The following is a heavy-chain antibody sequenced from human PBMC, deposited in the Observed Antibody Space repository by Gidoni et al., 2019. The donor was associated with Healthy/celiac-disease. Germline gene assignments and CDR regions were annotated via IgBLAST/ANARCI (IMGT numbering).Heavy chain of an antibody. V-gene: IGHV4-4*02. CDR2: IYHSGST. CDR1: GGSIRRSNW. CDR3: ARVLNWNDVWGAFDI. Sequence: QVQLQESGPGLVKPSGTLSLTCAVPGGSIRRSNWWSWVRQPPGKGLEWIGEIYHSGSTNYNPSLKSRVTISVDKSKNQFSLKLSSVTAADTAVDYCARVLNWNDVWGAFDIWGQGTMVTVSS. J-gene: IGHJ3*02. D-gene: IGHD1-1*01.